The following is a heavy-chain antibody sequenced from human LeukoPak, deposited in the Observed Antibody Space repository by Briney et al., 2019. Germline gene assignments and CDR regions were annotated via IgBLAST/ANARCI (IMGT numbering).Heavy chain of an antibody. D-gene: IGHD6-13*01. CDR3: ARGGLAAGRFDY. CDR1: GFTFSSYE. J-gene: IGHJ4*02. V-gene: IGHV3-48*03. CDR2: ISNSGSTI. Sequence: GGSLRLSCAASGFTFSSYEMNWVRQAPGKGLEWVSYISNSGSTIYYADSVKGRFTISRDNAKNSLYLQMNSLRAEDTAVYYCARGGLAAGRFDYWGQGTLVTVSS.